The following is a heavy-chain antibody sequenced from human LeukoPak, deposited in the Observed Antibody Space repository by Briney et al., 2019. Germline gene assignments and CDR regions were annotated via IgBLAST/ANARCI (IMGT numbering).Heavy chain of an antibody. CDR1: GYTFTAYD. V-gene: IGHV1-2*02. D-gene: IGHD2-15*01. CDR2: ISPTSGGT. J-gene: IGHJ6*02. CDR3: ARLLRVVEGYYYYGMDV. Sequence: ASVKVSCKASGYTFTAYDIHWVRQAPGQGLEWMGWISPTSGGTNYAPKFQGRVTMTRDTSISTAYMELSRLRSDDTAVFYCARLLRVVEGYYYYGMDVWGQGTTVTVSS.